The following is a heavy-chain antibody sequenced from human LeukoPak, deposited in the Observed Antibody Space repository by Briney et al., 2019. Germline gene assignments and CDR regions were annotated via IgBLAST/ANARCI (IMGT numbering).Heavy chain of an antibody. D-gene: IGHD4-17*01. J-gene: IGHJ1*01. Sequence: GGSLRLSCAASELTVSSNYMSWVRLAPGKGLEWVSGISGSSTFYADFVKGRFTISKDIFRNTAYLQLNSLSVADTAIYYCATLYEIYSDHWGQGTLVTVSS. V-gene: IGHV3-53*01. CDR2: ISGSST. CDR3: ATLYEIYSDH. CDR1: ELTVSSNY.